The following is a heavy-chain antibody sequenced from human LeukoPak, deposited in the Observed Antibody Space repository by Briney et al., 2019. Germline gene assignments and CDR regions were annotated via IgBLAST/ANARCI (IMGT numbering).Heavy chain of an antibody. V-gene: IGHV4-4*09. CDR1: GGSISNAY. CDR2: IYPSGST. Sequence: PSETLSLTCTVSGGSISNAYWSWIRQPPGRGLEWIGYIYPSGSTNYHPSLKSRVTISVDTSKNHFALNLSSVTAADTAVYYCAKSYFDYSTYYSYYFNLWGQGALSPSPQ. D-gene: IGHD4-11*01. CDR3: AKSYFDYSTYYSYYFNL. J-gene: IGHJ4*02.